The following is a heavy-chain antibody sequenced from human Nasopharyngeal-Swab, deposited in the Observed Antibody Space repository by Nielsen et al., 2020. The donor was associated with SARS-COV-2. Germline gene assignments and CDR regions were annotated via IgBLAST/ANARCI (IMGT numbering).Heavy chain of an antibody. Sequence: GGSLRLSCAASGFTFSSYAMSWVRQAPGKGLEWVSAISGSGGSTYYADSVKGRFTISRDNPKNTLYLQMNSLRAEDTAVYYCAKDIAAYISGNWFDPWGQGTLVTVSS. D-gene: IGHD6-6*01. CDR3: AKDIAAYISGNWFDP. CDR2: ISGSGGST. CDR1: GFTFSSYA. V-gene: IGHV3-23*01. J-gene: IGHJ5*02.